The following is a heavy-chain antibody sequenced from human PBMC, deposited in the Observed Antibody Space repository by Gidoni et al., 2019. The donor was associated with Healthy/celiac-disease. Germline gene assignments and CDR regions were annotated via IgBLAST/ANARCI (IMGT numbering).Heavy chain of an antibody. CDR2: IIPIFGTA. V-gene: IGHV1-69*01. CDR1: GGTFSSYA. J-gene: IGHJ6*02. CDR3: ALMVRKNYGMDV. Sequence: QVQLVQSGAEVKNPGSSVKVSCKPSGGTFSSYAISWVRQAPGQGLEWMGGIIPIFGTANYAQKFKGRVTITADETTSTAYMELSSLRSEDTAVYYSALMVRKNYGMDVWGQGTTVTVSS. D-gene: IGHD3-10*01.